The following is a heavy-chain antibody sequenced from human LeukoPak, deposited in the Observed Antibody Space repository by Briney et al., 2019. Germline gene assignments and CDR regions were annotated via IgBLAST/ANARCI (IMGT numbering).Heavy chain of an antibody. CDR2: ISGSGGST. CDR1: GFTFSSYA. J-gene: IGHJ4*02. CDR3: AKFMVQVMITFGGVIVDY. D-gene: IGHD3-16*02. Sequence: PGGSLRFSCAASGFTFSSYAMSWVRQAPGKGLEWVSAISGSGGSTYYADSVKGRFTISRDNSKNTLYLQMNSLRAEDTAVYYCAKFMVQVMITFGGVIVDYWGQGTLVTVSS. V-gene: IGHV3-23*01.